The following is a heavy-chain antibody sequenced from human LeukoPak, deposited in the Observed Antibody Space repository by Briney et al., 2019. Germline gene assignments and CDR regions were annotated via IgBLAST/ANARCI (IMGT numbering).Heavy chain of an antibody. CDR3: ARDRDDYVWGSYRSLDY. CDR2: ISSSSSTI. D-gene: IGHD3-16*02. Sequence: GGSLRLSCAASGFTFSSYSMNWVRQAPGKGLEWVSYISSSSSTIYYADSVKGRFTISRDNAKNSLYLQMNSLRDEDTAVYYRARDRDDYVWGSYRSLDYWGQGTLVTVSS. J-gene: IGHJ4*02. CDR1: GFTFSSYS. V-gene: IGHV3-48*02.